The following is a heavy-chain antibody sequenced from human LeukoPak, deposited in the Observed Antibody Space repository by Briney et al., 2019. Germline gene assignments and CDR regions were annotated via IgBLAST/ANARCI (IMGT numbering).Heavy chain of an antibody. CDR2: IYYSGST. V-gene: IGHV4-59*01. CDR3: ARGRSIAVAPLYY. J-gene: IGHJ4*02. Sequence: PSETLSLTCTVSGGSISSYYWSWIRQAPGKGLEWIGYIYYSGSTNYNPSLKSRVTISVDTSKNQFSLKLRSVTAADTAVYYCARGRSIAVAPLYYWGQGTLVTVSS. CDR1: GGSISSYY. D-gene: IGHD6-19*01.